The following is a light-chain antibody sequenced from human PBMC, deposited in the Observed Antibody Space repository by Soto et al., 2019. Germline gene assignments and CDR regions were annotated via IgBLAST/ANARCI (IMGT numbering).Light chain of an antibody. CDR1: QSVSSY. Sequence: IVLTQSPGTLSLSPWERATLSCRASQSVSSYLAWYEQKPGQAPRLLIYDASNRATGIPARFSGSGSGTDFTLTISSLEPEDFAVYYCQQRSNWITFGQGTRLE. J-gene: IGKJ5*01. V-gene: IGKV3-11*01. CDR3: QQRSNWIT. CDR2: DAS.